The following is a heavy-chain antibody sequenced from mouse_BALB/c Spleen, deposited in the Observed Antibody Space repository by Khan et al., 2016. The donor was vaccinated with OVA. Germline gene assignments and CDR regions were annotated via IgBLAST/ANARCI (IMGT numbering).Heavy chain of an antibody. D-gene: IGHD1-1*01. J-gene: IGHJ3*01. CDR2: IDPFNGGT. V-gene: IGHV1S135*01. CDR1: GSSFTSYY. CDR3: ARHGSSSWFAY. Sequence: VQLKQSGPELMKPGASVKISCKASGSSFTSYYIHWVKQSHGKSLEWIGYIDPFNGGTTYNQKFKGKATLTVDKSSSTVYMHLSSLTSEDSAVYYCARHGSSSWFAYWGQGTLVTVSA.